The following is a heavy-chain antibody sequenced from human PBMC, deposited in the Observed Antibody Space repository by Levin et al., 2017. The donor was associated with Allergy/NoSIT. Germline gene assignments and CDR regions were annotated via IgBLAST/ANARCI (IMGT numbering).Heavy chain of an antibody. J-gene: IGHJ4*02. CDR3: ARSGSYGSGSYYGSPFDY. D-gene: IGHD3-10*01. Sequence: SVKVSCKASGGTFSSYAISWVRQAPGQGLEWMGGIIPIFGTANYAQKFQGRVTITADKSTSTAYMELSSLRSEDTAVYYCARSGSYGSGSYYGSPFDYWGQGTLVTVSS. CDR2: IIPIFGTA. V-gene: IGHV1-69*06. CDR1: GGTFSSYA.